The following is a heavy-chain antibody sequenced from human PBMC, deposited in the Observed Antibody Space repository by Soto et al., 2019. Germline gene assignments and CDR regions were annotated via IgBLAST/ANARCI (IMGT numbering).Heavy chain of an antibody. CDR2: ISGKTGKT. CDR3: ARVTRELILAGMDV. J-gene: IGHJ6*02. V-gene: IGHV1-18*04. D-gene: IGHD3-16*01. CDR1: GYTFTSYG. Sequence: ASGKISCKASGYTFTSYGISWVRQAPGQGLEWMGWISGKTGKTNYAQKLQGRVTITTDTSTSTAYMELRSLRSDDTAVYYCARVTRELILAGMDVCGHVNTVPVS.